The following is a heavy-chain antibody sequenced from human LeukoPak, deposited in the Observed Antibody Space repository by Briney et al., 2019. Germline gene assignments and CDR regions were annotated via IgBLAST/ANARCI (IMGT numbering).Heavy chain of an antibody. CDR1: GYSISSGCY. D-gene: IGHD1-26*01. Sequence: SETLSLTCAVSGYSISSGCYWGWIRQPPGQGLEWIGSIYHSGRTFYDPSLKIRATISRDTSKNQFSLKLSSVTAADTAVYYCARELPIVGATTFGINWYFDLWGRGTLVTVSS. CDR2: IYHSGRT. J-gene: IGHJ2*01. CDR3: ARELPIVGATTFGINWYFDL. V-gene: IGHV4-38-2*02.